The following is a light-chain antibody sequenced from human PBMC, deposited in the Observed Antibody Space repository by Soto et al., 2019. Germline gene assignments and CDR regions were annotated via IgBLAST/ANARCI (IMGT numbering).Light chain of an antibody. Sequence: EIVLTQSPDTLSLFPGERATLSCRASQSVSSTYLAWYQQKPGQAPRPLISAASSRATGTPDRFSGSGSGTDFTLTISGLEPDDFAVYYCQQYGSSRWTFGQGTKLEIK. J-gene: IGKJ1*01. CDR3: QQYGSSRWT. V-gene: IGKV3-20*01. CDR2: AAS. CDR1: QSVSSTY.